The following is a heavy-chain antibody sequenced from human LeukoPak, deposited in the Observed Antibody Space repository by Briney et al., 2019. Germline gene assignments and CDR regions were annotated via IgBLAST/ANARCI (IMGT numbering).Heavy chain of an antibody. CDR2: ISAYNGNT. J-gene: IGHJ6*03. CDR1: GYTFTSYG. D-gene: IGHD6-19*01. Sequence: ASVKVSCKASGYTFTSYGISWVRQAPGQGLEWMGWISAYNGNTNYAQKLQGRVTMTTDTSTSTAYMELRSLRSDDTAVYYCARVRGGWYFYYYYMDVWGKGTTVTVSS. V-gene: IGHV1-18*01. CDR3: ARVRGGWYFYYYYMDV.